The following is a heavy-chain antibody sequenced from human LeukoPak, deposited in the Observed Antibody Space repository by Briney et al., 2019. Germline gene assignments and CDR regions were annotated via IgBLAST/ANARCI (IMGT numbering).Heavy chain of an antibody. V-gene: IGHV3-23*01. Sequence: GGSLRLSCAASGFTFSTYAMTWVRQAPGKGLEWVSVINGGGDSTYYADSVKGRFTISRDNSKNTLYLQMNSLRAEDTAVYYCAKDRDITANTKIDYWGQGTLVTVFS. D-gene: IGHD1-7*01. CDR2: INGGGDST. J-gene: IGHJ4*02. CDR1: GFTFSTYA. CDR3: AKDRDITANTKIDY.